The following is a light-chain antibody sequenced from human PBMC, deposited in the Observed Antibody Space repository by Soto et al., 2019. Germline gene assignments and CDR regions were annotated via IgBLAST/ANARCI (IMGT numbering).Light chain of an antibody. V-gene: IGLV2-14*01. Sequence: QSALTQPASVSGSPGQSITISCTGTSSDVGGYNDVSWYQQHLGKAPKLMIYEVSTRPSGVSNRFSGSTSGNTSSLTISGLHAEDEDDYYCSSYTSNSTEVFGNGTKLTVL. CDR3: SSYTSNSTEV. CDR2: EVS. CDR1: SSDVGGYND. J-gene: IGLJ1*01.